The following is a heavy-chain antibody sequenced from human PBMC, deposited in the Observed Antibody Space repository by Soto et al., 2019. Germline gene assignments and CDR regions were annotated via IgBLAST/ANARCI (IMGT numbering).Heavy chain of an antibody. CDR3: ARDGPHIPAVGDV. J-gene: IGHJ6*02. Sequence: QVYLVQSGPEVKKPGASVKVSCKASGYTFINYGVSLVRQAPGQGLEWMGWISAYNGDKKYAQNVQGRVTLTTDTSTSTAYMEMRTLRSDDTAAYYCARDGPHIPAVGDVWGQGTTVTVSS. D-gene: IGHD6-13*01. CDR1: GYTFINYG. V-gene: IGHV1-18*01. CDR2: ISAYNGDK.